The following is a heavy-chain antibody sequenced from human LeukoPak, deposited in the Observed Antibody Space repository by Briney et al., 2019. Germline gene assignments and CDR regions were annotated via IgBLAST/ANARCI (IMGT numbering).Heavy chain of an antibody. D-gene: IGHD5-24*01. Sequence: PSETLSLTCTVSGGSISSGSYYWSWIRPPAGKGLEWIGRIYTSGGTNYNPSLKSRVTISVDTSKNQFSLKLSSVTAADTAVYYCASEDGYNWVRAFDIWGQGTMVTVSS. J-gene: IGHJ3*02. V-gene: IGHV4-61*02. CDR3: ASEDGYNWVRAFDI. CDR2: IYTSGGT. CDR1: GGSISSGSYY.